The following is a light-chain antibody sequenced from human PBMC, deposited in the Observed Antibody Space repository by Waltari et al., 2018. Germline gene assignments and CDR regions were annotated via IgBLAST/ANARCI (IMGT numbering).Light chain of an antibody. CDR1: SSDIGDYDY. V-gene: IGLV2-14*03. CDR2: DVR. CDR3: SSYSSTSTFYV. Sequence: QSALTQPDSVSGSPGQSVTISCTGSSSDIGDYDYVSWYQQHPAKGPKLLVYDVRTRPSGVSKRFSGAKACNTASLVISGLRAEDDADYYCSSYSSTSTFYVFGTGTTVTVL. J-gene: IGLJ1*01.